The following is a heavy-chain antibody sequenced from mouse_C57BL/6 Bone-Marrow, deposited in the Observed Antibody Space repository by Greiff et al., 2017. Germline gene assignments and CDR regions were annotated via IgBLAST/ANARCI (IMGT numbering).Heavy chain of an antibody. CDR1: GYTFTSYW. Sequence: QVHVKQSGAELAKPGASVKLSCKASGYTFTSYWMHWVKQRPGPGLEWIGYINPSSGDNKYNQKFKDKATLTSDKASITAYMQLSSLTYEDSAVYYCASIVTRYDYGMDYWGQGTSVTVSS. CDR3: ASIVTRYDYGMDY. CDR2: INPSSGDN. D-gene: IGHD2-5*01. V-gene: IGHV1-7*01. J-gene: IGHJ4*01.